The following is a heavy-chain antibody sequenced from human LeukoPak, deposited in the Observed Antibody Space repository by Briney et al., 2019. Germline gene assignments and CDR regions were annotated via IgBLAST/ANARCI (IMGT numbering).Heavy chain of an antibody. J-gene: IGHJ5*02. CDR1: GFTFSSYG. D-gene: IGHD6-19*01. Sequence: GRSLRLSCAASGFTFSSYGMHWVRQAPGKGLEWVAVISYDGSNKYYADSVKGRFTISRDNSKNTLYLQMNSLRAEDTAVYYCAKVSEQWLVLGWFDPWGQGTLVTVSS. V-gene: IGHV3-30*18. CDR2: ISYDGSNK. CDR3: AKVSEQWLVLGWFDP.